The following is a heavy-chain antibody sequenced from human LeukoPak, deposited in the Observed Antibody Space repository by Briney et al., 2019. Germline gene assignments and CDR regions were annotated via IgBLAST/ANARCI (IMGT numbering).Heavy chain of an antibody. CDR3: ARAPEGGIVVVVANEADY. Sequence: ASVKVSCKASGYTFTSYGISWVRQAPGQGLEWMGWISAYNGNTNYAQRLQGRVTMTTDTSTSTAYMELRSLRSDDTAVYYCARAPEGGIVVVVANEADYWGQGTLVTVSS. CDR1: GYTFTSYG. CDR2: ISAYNGNT. D-gene: IGHD2-15*01. V-gene: IGHV1-18*01. J-gene: IGHJ4*02.